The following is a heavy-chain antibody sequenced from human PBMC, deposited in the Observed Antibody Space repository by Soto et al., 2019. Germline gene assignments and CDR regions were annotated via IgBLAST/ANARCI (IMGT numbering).Heavy chain of an antibody. D-gene: IGHD3-16*01. CDR1: GGSISSSSYY. V-gene: IGHV4-39*01. J-gene: IGHJ2*01. CDR2: IYYSGST. Sequence: SETLSLTCTVSGGSISSSSYYWGWIRQPPGKGLEWIGSIYYSGSTYYNPSLKSRVTISVDTSKNQFSLKLSSVTAADTAVYDCARRRSGKHMITFGGVSDWYFDLWGRGTLVTVSS. CDR3: ARRRSGKHMITFGGVSDWYFDL.